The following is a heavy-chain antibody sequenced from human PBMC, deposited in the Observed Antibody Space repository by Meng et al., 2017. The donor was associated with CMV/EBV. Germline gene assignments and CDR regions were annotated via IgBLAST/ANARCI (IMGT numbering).Heavy chain of an antibody. V-gene: IGHV3-49*04. J-gene: IGHJ4*02. CDR2: IRSKAYGGTT. D-gene: IGHD3-3*01. Sequence: GESLKISCAASGFTFSSYSMNWVRQAPGKGLEWVGFIRSKAYGGTTEYAASVKGRFTISRDDSKSIAYLQMNSLKTEDTAVYYCTRDLVLRFLESYFDYWGQGTLVTVSS. CDR1: GFTFSSYS. CDR3: TRDLVLRFLESYFDY.